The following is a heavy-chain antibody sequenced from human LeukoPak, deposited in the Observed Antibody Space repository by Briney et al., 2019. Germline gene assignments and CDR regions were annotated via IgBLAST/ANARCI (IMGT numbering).Heavy chain of an antibody. J-gene: IGHJ4*02. D-gene: IGHD3-10*01. CDR1: GGSFSGYY. V-gene: IGHV4-34*01. CDR3: ARGLKARYYYGSGGYASGRYYFDY. Sequence: SETLSLTCAVYGGSFSGYYWSWIRQPPGKGLEWIGEINHSGSTNYNPSLKSRVTISVDTSKNQFSLKLSSVTAADTAVYYCARGLKARYYYGSGGYASGRYYFDYWGQGTLVTVSS. CDR2: INHSGST.